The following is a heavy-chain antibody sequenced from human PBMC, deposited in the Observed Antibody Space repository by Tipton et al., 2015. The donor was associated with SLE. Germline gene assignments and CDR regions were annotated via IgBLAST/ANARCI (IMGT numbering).Heavy chain of an antibody. Sequence: QLVQSGAEVKEPGESLKISCKGFGYTFNTYWIGWVRQMPGKGLEWMGVIYPDDSETRYSPSFQGQVTISADKSISSAYLQWSSLKASDTAMYYCARHRDFWSGNDAFDIWGQGTMIIVSS. CDR3: ARHRDFWSGNDAFDI. J-gene: IGHJ3*02. D-gene: IGHD3-3*01. CDR1: GYTFNTYW. V-gene: IGHV5-51*01. CDR2: IYPDDSET.